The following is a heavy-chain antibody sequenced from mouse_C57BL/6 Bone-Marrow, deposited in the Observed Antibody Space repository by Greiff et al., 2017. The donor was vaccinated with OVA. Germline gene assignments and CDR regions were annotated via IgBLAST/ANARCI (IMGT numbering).Heavy chain of an antibody. D-gene: IGHD1-1*02. CDR3: ARHEGWWAMDY. J-gene: IGHJ4*01. Sequence: DVKLVESGGGLVQPGGSLKLSCGASGFTFSDYGMAWVRQAPRKGPEWVAFISNLAYSIYYADTVTGRFTISRENAKNTLYLEMSSLRSEDTAMYYCARHEGWWAMDYWGQGTSVTVSS. CDR1: GFTFSDYG. V-gene: IGHV5-15*01. CDR2: ISNLAYSI.